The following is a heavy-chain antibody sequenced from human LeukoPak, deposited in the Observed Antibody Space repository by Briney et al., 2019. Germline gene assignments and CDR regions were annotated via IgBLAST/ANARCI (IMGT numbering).Heavy chain of an antibody. CDR2: IYYGVTT. J-gene: IGHJ4*02. V-gene: IGHV4-59*04. CDR3: ATLHSDYDRRIDY. Sequence: PSETLSLICAVSGGSISSHYWSWIRQPPGKGLEWIGYIYYGVTTYYNPSLKSRVTISIDTSKNQFSLQLSSVTAADTAVYYCATLHSDYDRRIDYWGQGTLVTVSS. CDR1: GGSISSHY. D-gene: IGHD5-12*01.